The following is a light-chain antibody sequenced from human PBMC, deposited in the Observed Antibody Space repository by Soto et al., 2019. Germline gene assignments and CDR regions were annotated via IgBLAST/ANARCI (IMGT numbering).Light chain of an antibody. CDR1: SSNIGNNY. V-gene: IGLV1-51*02. CDR3: GTWDSSLSGGV. CDR2: ETN. Sequence: QSVLTQPPSVSAAPGQKVTISCSGSSSNIGNNYVSWYQQLPGTAPKLLIYETNKRPSGIPDRFSGSKSGTSATLGITGLQTGDEADYYCGTWDSSLSGGVFGTGTKLTVL. J-gene: IGLJ1*01.